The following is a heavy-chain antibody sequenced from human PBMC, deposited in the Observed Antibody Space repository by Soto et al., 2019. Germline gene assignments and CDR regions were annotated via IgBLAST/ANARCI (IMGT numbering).Heavy chain of an antibody. D-gene: IGHD2-8*02. V-gene: IGHV4-59*08. CDR2: IYYNGNT. J-gene: IGHJ4*02. CDR3: ARHATWSYDY. Sequence: SETLSLTCTVSRGSISTYYWSWIRQPPGKGLECIGYIYYNGNTNYNPSLKSRVTISVDTSKNQFTLNLNSVTAADTAVYYCARHATWSYDYWGQGTLVTVSS. CDR1: RGSISTYY.